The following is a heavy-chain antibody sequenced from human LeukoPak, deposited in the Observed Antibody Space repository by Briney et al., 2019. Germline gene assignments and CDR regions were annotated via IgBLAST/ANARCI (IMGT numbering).Heavy chain of an antibody. J-gene: IGHJ4*02. D-gene: IGHD3-22*01. Sequence: ASVKVSCKASGYTFTSYGISWVRQAPGQGLEWMGWISAYNGNTNYAQKLQGRVTMTTDTSTSTAYMELRSLRSDDTAVYYCAREAYYYDSSGYYLGYWGQGTLVTVSS. CDR2: ISAYNGNT. V-gene: IGHV1-18*01. CDR1: GYTFTSYG. CDR3: AREAYYYDSSGYYLGY.